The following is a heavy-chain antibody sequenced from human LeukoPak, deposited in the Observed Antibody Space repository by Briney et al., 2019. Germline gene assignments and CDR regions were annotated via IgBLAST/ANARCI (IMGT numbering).Heavy chain of an antibody. D-gene: IGHD3-16*01. CDR2: IKQDGSEK. CDR3: ARDWQNTGDDAFDI. CDR1: GYTLTELS. Sequence: SCKVSGYTLTELSMHWVRQAPGKGLEWVANIKQDGSEKYYVDSVKGRFTISRDNAKNSLYLQMNSLRAEDTAVYYCARDWQNTGDDAFDIWGQGTMVTVSS. V-gene: IGHV3-7*03. J-gene: IGHJ3*02.